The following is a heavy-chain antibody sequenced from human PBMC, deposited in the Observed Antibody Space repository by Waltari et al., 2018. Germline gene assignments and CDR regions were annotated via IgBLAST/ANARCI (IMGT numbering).Heavy chain of an antibody. J-gene: IGHJ6*02. D-gene: IGHD4-17*01. Sequence: QVQLQESGPGLVKPSETLSLTCAVSGSSISSGYYWGWIRQPPGKGMEWIGSIYHSGSTYYNPSFKSRVTISVDTSKNQFSLKLSSVTAADTAVYYCATTSDDYGDNYYGMDVWGQGTTVTVSS. CDR3: ATTSDDYGDNYYGMDV. CDR2: IYHSGST. CDR1: GSSISSGYY. V-gene: IGHV4-38-2*01.